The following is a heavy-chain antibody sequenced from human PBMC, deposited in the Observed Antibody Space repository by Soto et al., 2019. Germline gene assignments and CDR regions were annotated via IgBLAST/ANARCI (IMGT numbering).Heavy chain of an antibody. CDR1: GGSISSSSYY. CDR3: ARHHPPYYDFWSGYLDTVFDYGMDV. Sequence: NPSETLSLTCTVSGGSISSSSYYWGWIRQPPGKGLEWIGSIYYSGSTYYNPSLKSRVTISVDTSKNQFSLKLSSVTAADTAVYYCARHHPPYYDFWSGYLDTVFDYGMDVWGQGTTVTVSS. J-gene: IGHJ6*02. CDR2: IYYSGST. D-gene: IGHD3-3*01. V-gene: IGHV4-39*01.